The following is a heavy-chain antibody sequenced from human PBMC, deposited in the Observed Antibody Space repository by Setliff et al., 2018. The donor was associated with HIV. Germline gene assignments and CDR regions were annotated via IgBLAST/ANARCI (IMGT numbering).Heavy chain of an antibody. CDR1: GGPISRYY. CDR3: ARFARDPTD. Sequence: PSETLSLTCTVSGGPISRYYWSWIRQPPGKGLEWIAYIFYRGSTNYNPSLKSRVTISLDASTSQFSLRLNSLTAADTAMYYCARFARDPTDWGRGILVTVSS. CDR2: IFYRGST. J-gene: IGHJ4*02. V-gene: IGHV4-59*08.